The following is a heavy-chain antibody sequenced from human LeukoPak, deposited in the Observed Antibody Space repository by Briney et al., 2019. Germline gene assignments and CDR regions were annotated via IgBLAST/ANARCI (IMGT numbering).Heavy chain of an antibody. V-gene: IGHV3-21*01. CDR2: ITTSSSYI. J-gene: IGHJ4*02. Sequence: GGSLRLSCAASGFTFSSYAMNWVRQAPGKGLEWASSITTSSSYIYYADSVKGRFTISRDNAKNSLFLQMNSLRAEDTAVYYCARGYDFGSGSFFDYWGQGTLVTVSS. CDR1: GFTFSSYA. CDR3: ARGYDFGSGSFFDY. D-gene: IGHD3-10*01.